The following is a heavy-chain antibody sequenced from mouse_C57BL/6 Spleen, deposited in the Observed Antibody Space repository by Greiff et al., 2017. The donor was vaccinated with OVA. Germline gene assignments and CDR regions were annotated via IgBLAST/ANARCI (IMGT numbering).Heavy chain of an antibody. CDR2: INSDGSST. Sequence: EVKLMESEGGLVQPGSSMKLSCTASGFAFSDYYMAWVRQVPEKGLEWVANINSDGSSTYYLDSLKSRFIISRDNAKNILYLQMSSLKSEDTATYYCARERDHYGSIWGYCDVWGTGTTVTVSS. CDR1: GFAFSDYY. CDR3: ARERDHYGSIWGYCDV. J-gene: IGHJ1*03. D-gene: IGHD1-1*01. V-gene: IGHV5-16*01.